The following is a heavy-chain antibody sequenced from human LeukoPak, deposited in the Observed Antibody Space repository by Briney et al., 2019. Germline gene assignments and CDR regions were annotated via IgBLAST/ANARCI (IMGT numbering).Heavy chain of an antibody. CDR3: AKERRLYYASGSPFDY. CDR2: ISYDGGNE. V-gene: IGHV3-30*18. J-gene: IGHJ4*02. CDR1: GFMFSGYG. D-gene: IGHD3-10*01. Sequence: GKSLRLSCAGSGFMFSGYGMHWVRQVPGKGLESVACISYDGGNEYYADSVKGRFTISRENSKNTLHLQMNSLTAEDTAVYYCAKERRLYYASGSPFDYWGQGNLVTVSS.